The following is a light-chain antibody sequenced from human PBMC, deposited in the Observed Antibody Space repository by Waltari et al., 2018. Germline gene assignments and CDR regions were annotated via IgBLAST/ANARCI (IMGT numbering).Light chain of an antibody. CDR2: DAS. Sequence: EIVLTQSPATLSLSPGERATLSCRASQSVSSYLAWYQQKPGQAPRLLIYDASNRATGIPARFSGSGSGTDFTLTISSLEPEDFAVHYCQESSNWWTFGQGTKVEIK. CDR1: QSVSSY. V-gene: IGKV3-11*01. J-gene: IGKJ1*01. CDR3: QESSNWWT.